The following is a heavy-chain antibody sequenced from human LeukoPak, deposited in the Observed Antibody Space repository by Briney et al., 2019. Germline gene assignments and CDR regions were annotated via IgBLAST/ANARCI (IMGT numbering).Heavy chain of an antibody. Sequence: GESLKISCKGSGYSFTSYWIGWVRQMPGKGLEWMGIIYPGDSDTRYSPSFQGQVTISADKSISTAYLQWSSLKASGTAMYYCARYSYDSSGYYYVGYWGQGTLVTVSS. CDR3: ARYSYDSSGYYYVGY. CDR2: IYPGDSDT. D-gene: IGHD3-22*01. CDR1: GYSFTSYW. J-gene: IGHJ4*02. V-gene: IGHV5-51*01.